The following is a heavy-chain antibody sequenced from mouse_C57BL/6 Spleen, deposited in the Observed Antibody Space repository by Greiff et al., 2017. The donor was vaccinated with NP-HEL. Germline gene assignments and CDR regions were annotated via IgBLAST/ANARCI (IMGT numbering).Heavy chain of an antibody. D-gene: IGHD2-3*01. CDR1: GFTFSSYA. J-gene: IGHJ2*01. CDR3: TRDGYYSHYFDY. V-gene: IGHV5-9-1*02. Sequence: EVKLVESGEGLVKPGGSLKLSCAASGFTFSSYAMSWVRQTPEKRLEWVAYISSGGDYIYYADTVKGRFTISRDNARNTLYLQMSSLKSEDTAMYYCTRDGYYSHYFDYWGQGTTLTVSS. CDR2: ISSGGDYI.